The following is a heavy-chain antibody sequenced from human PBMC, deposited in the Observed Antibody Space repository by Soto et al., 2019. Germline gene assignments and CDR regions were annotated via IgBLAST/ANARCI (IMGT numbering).Heavy chain of an antibody. V-gene: IGHV3-66*01. J-gene: IGHJ6*02. D-gene: IGHD3-3*01. CDR1: GFTVSSNY. CDR3: ARDTGRGDFWSGYYQDYYGMDV. CDR2: IYSGGST. Sequence: GGSLRLSCAASGFTVSSNYMSWVRQAPGKGLEWVSVIYSGGSTYYADSVKGRFTISRDNSKNTLYLQMNSLRAEDTAVYYCARDTGRGDFWSGYYQDYYGMDVWGQGTTVTVSS.